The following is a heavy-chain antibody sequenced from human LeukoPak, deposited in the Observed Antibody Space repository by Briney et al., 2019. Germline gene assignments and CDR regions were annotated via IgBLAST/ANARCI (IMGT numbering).Heavy chain of an antibody. J-gene: IGHJ5*02. D-gene: IGHD2-15*01. CDR2: IYYSGST. Sequence: SETLSLTCTVSGGSISSSSYYWGWIRQPPGKGLEWIGSIYYSGSTYYNPSLKSRVTISVDTSENQFSLKLSSVTAADTAVYYCARPRLCSGGSCYWFDPWGQGTLVTVSS. V-gene: IGHV4-39*01. CDR3: ARPRLCSGGSCYWFDP. CDR1: GGSISSSSYY.